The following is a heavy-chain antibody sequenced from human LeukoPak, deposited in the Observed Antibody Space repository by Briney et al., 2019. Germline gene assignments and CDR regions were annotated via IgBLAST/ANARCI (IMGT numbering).Heavy chain of an antibody. Sequence: GGSLRLSCAASGFIFSSYEMNWVRQAPGKGLEWVSYISSSGSTIYYADSVKGRFTISKDNAKNSRYLQINSLRAEDTGLYYCARDQPSVGWGFVSWGRGTLVIVSS. CDR3: ARDQPSVGWGFVS. CDR2: ISSSGSTI. D-gene: IGHD2-15*01. V-gene: IGHV3-48*03. CDR1: GFIFSSYE. J-gene: IGHJ4*02.